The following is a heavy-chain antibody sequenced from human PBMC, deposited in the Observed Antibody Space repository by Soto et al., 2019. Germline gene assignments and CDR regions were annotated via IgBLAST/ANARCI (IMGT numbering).Heavy chain of an antibody. J-gene: IGHJ6*02. CDR1: GGSISSSNW. D-gene: IGHD1-7*01. CDR2: IYHSGST. V-gene: IGHV4-4*02. Sequence: SDTLSLTCAVSGGSISSSNWLSWVRQPPGQGLERIGEIYHSGSTNYNPSLKSRVTISVDKSKNQFSLKLNSVTPEDTAVYYCARVPLAGGGLELRDYYYYGMDVWGQGTTVTVSS. CDR3: ARVPLAGGGLELRDYYYYGMDV.